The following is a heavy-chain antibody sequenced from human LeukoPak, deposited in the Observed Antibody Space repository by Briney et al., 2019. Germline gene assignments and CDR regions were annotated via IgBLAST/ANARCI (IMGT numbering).Heavy chain of an antibody. Sequence: GGSLRLSCVASGFTFTTYWMHWVRQAPGKGLVWVSRTNGDGSNSNYADSVKGRFTISRDNARNTLYLQTNGLRAEDTALYYCARTSPTSHFDFWGQGTLVTVSS. V-gene: IGHV3-74*01. CDR2: TNGDGSNS. CDR3: ARTSPTSHFDF. D-gene: IGHD3-16*01. J-gene: IGHJ4*02. CDR1: GFTFTTYW.